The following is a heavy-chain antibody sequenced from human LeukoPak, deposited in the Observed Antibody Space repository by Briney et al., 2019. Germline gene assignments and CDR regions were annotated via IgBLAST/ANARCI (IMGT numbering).Heavy chain of an antibody. D-gene: IGHD2-15*01. J-gene: IGHJ5*02. CDR2: INSDGSRR. Sequence: GGSLRLSCAASGFNVSIYWMHWVRQAPGKGLVWVSRINSDGSRRMYADSVKGRFTISRDNAKNTLYLQMNSLRAEDTATYFCTRGGYCGANNCYSGGDYFDPWGQGTLVTVSS. CDR3: TRGGYCGANNCYSGGDYFDP. CDR1: GFNVSIYW. V-gene: IGHV3-74*03.